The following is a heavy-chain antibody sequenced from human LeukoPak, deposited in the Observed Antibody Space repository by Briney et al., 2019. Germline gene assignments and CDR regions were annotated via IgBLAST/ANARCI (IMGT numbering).Heavy chain of an antibody. Sequence: PGGSLRLSYAASGFTFSSYWMHWVRQAPGKGLVWVSRINSDGSSTSYADSVKGRFTISRDSAKNTLYLQMNSLRAEDTAVYYCARGEVLQFWSGYWEEAFDIWGQGTMVAVSS. CDR1: GFTFSSYW. D-gene: IGHD3-3*01. CDR3: ARGEVLQFWSGYWEEAFDI. V-gene: IGHV3-74*01. J-gene: IGHJ3*02. CDR2: INSDGSST.